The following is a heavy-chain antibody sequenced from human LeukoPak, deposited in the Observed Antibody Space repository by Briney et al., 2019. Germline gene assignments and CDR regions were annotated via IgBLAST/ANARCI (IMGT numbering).Heavy chain of an antibody. V-gene: IGHV3-23*01. CDR2: ISKSDGK. J-gene: IGHJ4*02. CDR3: AKDWGVARNDYGDYPFSY. Sequence: GGSLRLSCAASGFTFSSFSMIWVRQAPGKGLEWVSSISKSDGKYYADSVKGRFTISRDSSKNTLYLQMNSLRAEDTAVYYCAKDWGVARNDYGDYPFSYWGQGTLVTVSS. D-gene: IGHD4-17*01. CDR1: GFTFSSFS.